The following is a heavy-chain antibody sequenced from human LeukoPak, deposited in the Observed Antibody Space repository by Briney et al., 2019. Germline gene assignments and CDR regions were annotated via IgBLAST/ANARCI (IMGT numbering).Heavy chain of an antibody. CDR2: IYSGGST. J-gene: IGHJ6*02. CDR3: ARDLVIVRYGMDV. D-gene: IGHD3-10*01. V-gene: IGHV3-53*01. Sequence: GGSLRLSCAASGFTVSSNYMSWVRQAPGKGLEWVSVIYSGGSTYYADSVKGRFTISRDNSKNTLYLQMNSLRAEDTAVYYCARDLVIVRYGMDVWGQGTTVTVSS. CDR1: GFTVSSNY.